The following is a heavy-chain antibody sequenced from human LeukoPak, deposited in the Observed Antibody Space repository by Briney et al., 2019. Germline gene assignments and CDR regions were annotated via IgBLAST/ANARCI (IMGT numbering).Heavy chain of an antibody. CDR2: ISGGGGST. CDR1: GFTFTTYA. V-gene: IGHV3-23*01. CDR3: ATHSSSWQVNWFDP. J-gene: IGHJ5*02. D-gene: IGHD6-13*01. Sequence: GGSLRLSCAASGFTFTTYAMSWVRQAPGKGLECVSGISGGGGSTYYADSVKGRFTISRDNSKNTLYLQMNSLRAEDTAVYYCATHSSSWQVNWFDPWGQGTLVTVSS.